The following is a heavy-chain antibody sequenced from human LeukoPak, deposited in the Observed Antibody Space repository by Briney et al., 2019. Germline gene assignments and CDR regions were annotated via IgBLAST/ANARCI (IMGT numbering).Heavy chain of an antibody. J-gene: IGHJ4*02. CDR2: ISWDGGST. D-gene: IGHD2-15*01. CDR3: ANGYWQNCSGGSCYSD. V-gene: IGHV3-43*01. CDR1: GFTFDDYT. Sequence: GGSLRLSCAASGFTFDDYTMHWVRQAPGKGLEWVSLISWDGGSTYYADSVKGRFTISRGNSKNSLYLQMNSLRTEDTALYYCANGYWQNCSGGSCYSDWGQGTLVTVSS.